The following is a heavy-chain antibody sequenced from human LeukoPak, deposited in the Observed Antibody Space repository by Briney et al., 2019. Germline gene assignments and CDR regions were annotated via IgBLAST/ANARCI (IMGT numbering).Heavy chain of an antibody. D-gene: IGHD2-21*01. V-gene: IGHV4-61*02. J-gene: IGHJ3*02. CDR1: GGSISSGSYY. Sequence: PSETLSLTCTVSGGSISSGSYYWSWIRQPAGKGLEWIGRIYTSGSTNYNPSLKSRVTISVDTSKNQFSLKLSSVTAADTAVYYCARGRRYSLGLDIWGQGTMVTVSS. CDR3: ARGRRYSLGLDI. CDR2: IYTSGST.